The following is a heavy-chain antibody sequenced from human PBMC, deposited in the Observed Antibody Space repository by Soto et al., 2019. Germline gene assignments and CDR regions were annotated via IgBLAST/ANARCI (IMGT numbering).Heavy chain of an antibody. CDR3: ARDRISITHYYYGMDV. J-gene: IGHJ6*02. Sequence: GASVKVSCKASGYTFTGYYMHWVRQAPGQGLEWMGWINPNSGGTNYAQKFQGRVTMTRDTSISTAYMELSRLRSDDTAVYYCARDRISITHYYYGMDVWGQGTTVTVYS. CDR1: GYTFTGYY. V-gene: IGHV1-2*02. CDR2: INPNSGGT.